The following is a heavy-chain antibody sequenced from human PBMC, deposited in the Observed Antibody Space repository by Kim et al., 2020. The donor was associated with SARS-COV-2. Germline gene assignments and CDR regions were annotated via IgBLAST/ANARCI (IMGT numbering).Heavy chain of an antibody. CDR1: GFTFRTFA. V-gene: IGHV3-30*18. Sequence: GGSLRLSCAASGFTFRTFAMHWVRQAPGKGLEWVAVVSYDGGNEFYADSVKGRFTISRDNSKNTLYLQMNSLNTEDTAAYYCAKQGSVYGVFDHWGQETLVTVSS. CDR2: VSYDGGNE. D-gene: IGHD4-17*01. CDR3: AKQGSVYGVFDH. J-gene: IGHJ4*02.